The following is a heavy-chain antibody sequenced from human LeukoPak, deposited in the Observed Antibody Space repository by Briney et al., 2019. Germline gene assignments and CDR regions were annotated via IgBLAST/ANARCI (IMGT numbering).Heavy chain of an antibody. CDR1: GYTFTSYA. CDR3: ARGYIYSRGYYFDY. D-gene: IGHD3-22*01. J-gene: IGHJ4*02. CDR2: MNPNSGNT. Sequence: ASVKVSCKASGYTFTSYAINWVRQATGQGLEWMGWMNPNSGNTVYAQKFQGRVTMTRNTSISTAYMDPSSLRSEDTAVHYCARGYIYSRGYYFDYWGQGTLVTVSS. V-gene: IGHV1-8*01.